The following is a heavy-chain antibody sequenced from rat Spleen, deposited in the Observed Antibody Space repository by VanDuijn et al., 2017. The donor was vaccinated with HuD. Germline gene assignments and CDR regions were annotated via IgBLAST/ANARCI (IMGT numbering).Heavy chain of an antibody. CDR2: ITSGGSYT. J-gene: IGHJ2*01. CDR1: GFTFSSFA. V-gene: IGHV5-25*01. CDR3: ARRYYSGFDY. D-gene: IGHD1-1*01. Sequence: EVQLVESGGGLVQPGRSLKLSCAASGFTFSSFAMAWVRQAPKKGLEWIATITSGGSYTYYPDSVKGRFTISRDNAKSTLYLQMDSLTSEDTATYYCARRYYSGFDYWGQGVMVTVSS.